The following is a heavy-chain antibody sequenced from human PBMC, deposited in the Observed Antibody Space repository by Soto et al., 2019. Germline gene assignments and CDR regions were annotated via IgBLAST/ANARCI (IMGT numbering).Heavy chain of an antibody. V-gene: IGHV1-18*04. CDR3: ARAGTVQLWLRPYFDY. J-gene: IGHJ4*02. Sequence: ASVKVSCKASGYTFTSYGISWVRQAPGQGLEWMGWISAYNGNTNYAQKLQGRVTMTTDTSASTAYMELRSLRSDDTAVYYCARAGTVQLWLRPYFDYWGQGTLVTVSS. CDR2: ISAYNGNT. CDR1: GYTFTSYG. D-gene: IGHD5-18*01.